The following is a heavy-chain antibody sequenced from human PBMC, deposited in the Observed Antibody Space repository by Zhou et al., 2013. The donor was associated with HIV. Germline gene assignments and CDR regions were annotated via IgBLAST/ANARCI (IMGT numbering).Heavy chain of an antibody. Sequence: QVQLVQSGAAVRKPGAPVELSCKASGYTFTGYYVYWVRQAPRQGLEWMGQIHPGSGTTTYAQKFQGRVTMTTDTSTNIAYMEVKSLRFDDTAVYYCARVSSGRARYFDFWGQGTLVIVSS. CDR1: GYTFTGYY. V-gene: IGHV1-46*01. D-gene: IGHD1-20*01. CDR2: IHPGSGTT. J-gene: IGHJ4*02. CDR3: ARVSSGRARYFDF.